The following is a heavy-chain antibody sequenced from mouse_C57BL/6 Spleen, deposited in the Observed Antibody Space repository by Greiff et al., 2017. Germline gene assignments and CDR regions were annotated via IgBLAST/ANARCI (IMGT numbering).Heavy chain of an antibody. D-gene: IGHD1-1*01. CDR1: GFNIKDYY. J-gene: IGHJ2*01. V-gene: IGHV14-2*01. CDR2: IDPEAGAT. Sequence: VQLQQSGAELVKPGASVKLSCTASGFNIKDYYMHWVKQGTEQGLEWIGRIDPEAGATKYAPKFQGKATITADTSSNTAYLQLSSLTSEDTAVYYSARTTVVAVDYWGQGTTLTVSS. CDR3: ARTTVVAVDY.